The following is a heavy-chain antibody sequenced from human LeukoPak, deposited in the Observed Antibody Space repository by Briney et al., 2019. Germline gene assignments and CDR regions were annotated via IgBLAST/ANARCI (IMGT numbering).Heavy chain of an antibody. V-gene: IGHV4-39*02. D-gene: IGHD3-10*01. CDR3: AGLFVGEYYGSAYYFDD. Sequence: SETLTLTCTASGGSITNNNYYWGWIRQPLEKGLEWIGTLFYGGSISYNPSLKSRVTISVDTSKNHLSLKLNSVTAADTAVYFCAGLFVGEYYGSAYYFDDSGARTLVTVTS. CDR1: GGSITNNNYY. CDR2: LFYGGSI. J-gene: IGHJ4*02.